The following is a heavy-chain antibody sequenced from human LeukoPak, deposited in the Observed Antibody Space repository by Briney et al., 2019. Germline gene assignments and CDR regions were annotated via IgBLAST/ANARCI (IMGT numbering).Heavy chain of an antibody. D-gene: IGHD2-2*01. Sequence: PGGSLRLSCAASGFTFSSYGMHWVRQAPGKGLEWVAYIRYDGSNKYYADSVKGRFTISRDNSKNTLSLQMNSLSAEDTAVYYCAKDRAVAVPAPVDYWGQGTLVTVSS. CDR2: IRYDGSNK. V-gene: IGHV3-30*02. J-gene: IGHJ4*02. CDR3: AKDRAVAVPAPVDY. CDR1: GFTFSSYG.